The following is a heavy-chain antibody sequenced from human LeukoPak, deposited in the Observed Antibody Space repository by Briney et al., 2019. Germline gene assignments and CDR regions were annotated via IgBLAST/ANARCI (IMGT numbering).Heavy chain of an antibody. CDR3: AGSFDWSHFDY. V-gene: IGHV3-48*03. D-gene: IGHD3-9*01. Sequence: GGSLRLSCEVSGFTFSSYEMNWVRQAPGKGLEWVSYISSSGSTIYYADSVKGRFTISRDNAKNSLYLQMNSLRAEDTAVYCCAGSFDWSHFDYWGQGTLVSVSS. CDR2: ISSSGSTI. CDR1: GFTFSSYE. J-gene: IGHJ4*02.